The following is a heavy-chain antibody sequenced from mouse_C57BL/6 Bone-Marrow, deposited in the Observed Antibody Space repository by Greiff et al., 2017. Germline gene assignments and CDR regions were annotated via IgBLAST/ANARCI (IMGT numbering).Heavy chain of an antibody. J-gene: IGHJ4*01. V-gene: IGHV1-85*01. D-gene: IGHD1-1*02. CDR3: ARRWSYGSYILYAMDY. CDR1: GYAFTSYE. Sequence: QVQLQQSGPELVKPGASVKLSCKASGYAFTSYEINWVKQRPGQGLEWIGWIYPRDGSTKYNEKFKGKATLTVDTSSSTAYMQLHSLTSEDSAVYFCARRWSYGSYILYAMDYWGQGTAGTVSS. CDR2: IYPRDGST.